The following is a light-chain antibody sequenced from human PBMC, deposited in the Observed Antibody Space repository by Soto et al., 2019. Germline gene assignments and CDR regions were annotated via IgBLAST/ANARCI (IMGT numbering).Light chain of an antibody. CDR2: RTS. CDR1: QSFISSY. Sequence: EIVLTQSPGALSLSPGERATLSCRASQSFISSYSAWYQQKPGQAPRLLMFRTSSRATGFPARFSGSGSGTDFTLTISSLEPEDFAVYYCQQRSNWPPTFGQGTRLEI. CDR3: QQRSNWPPT. J-gene: IGKJ5*01. V-gene: IGKV3D-20*02.